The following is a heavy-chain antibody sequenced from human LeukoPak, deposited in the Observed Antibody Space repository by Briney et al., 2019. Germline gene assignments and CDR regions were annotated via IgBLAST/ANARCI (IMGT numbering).Heavy chain of an antibody. CDR3: ARERLGYSYDDNWFDP. Sequence: QSGGSLRLSCAASGFTFSSYAMSWVRQAPGKGLEWVSAISGSGGSTYYADSVKGRFTISRDNSKNTLYLQMNSLRAEDTAVYYCARERLGYSYDDNWFDPWGQGTLVTVSS. D-gene: IGHD5-18*01. J-gene: IGHJ5*02. CDR2: ISGSGGST. V-gene: IGHV3-23*01. CDR1: GFTFSSYA.